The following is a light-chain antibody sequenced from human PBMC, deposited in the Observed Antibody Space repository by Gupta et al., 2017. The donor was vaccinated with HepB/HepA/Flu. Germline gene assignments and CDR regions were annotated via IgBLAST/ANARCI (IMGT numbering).Light chain of an antibody. CDR1: QSLNDNEY. CDR3: QHSFVTPRLT. CDR2: ATS. V-gene: IGKV1-39*01. Sequence: DIQMTQSPSSLSAFVGDRVTITCRASQSLNDNEYVNWYHQKPGKAPELLIYATSILESGVPSRFSGSGSGTDFTLTITSRQPEDFATYYCQHSFVTPRLTFGGGTQVEIK. J-gene: IGKJ4*01.